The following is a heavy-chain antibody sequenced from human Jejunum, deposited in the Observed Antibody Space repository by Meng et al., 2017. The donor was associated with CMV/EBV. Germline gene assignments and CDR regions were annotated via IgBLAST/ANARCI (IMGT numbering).Heavy chain of an antibody. D-gene: IGHD2-15*01. V-gene: IGHV3-23*02. CDR3: AREDCSGGSCYPGWLDP. J-gene: IGHJ5*02. CDR2: ISAGGGCT. Sequence: FTVSTKAMKWDSQGQGKGLEWVWTISAGGGCTYQEEKVKGRLIITRDNSANKVYLQMNSLRADDTAVYFCAREDCSGGSCYPGWLDPWGQGTLVTVSS. CDR1: FTVSTKA.